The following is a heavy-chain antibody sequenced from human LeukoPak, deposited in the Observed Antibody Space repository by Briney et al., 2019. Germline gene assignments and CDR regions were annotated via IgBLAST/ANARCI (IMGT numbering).Heavy chain of an antibody. CDR2: IYYSGST. CDR3: ASRVVAASDYYYYYGMDV. D-gene: IGHD2-15*01. CDR1: GGSISSGGYY. Sequence: SETLSLTCTVSGGSISSGGYYWSWIRQHPGKGLEWIGYIYYSGSTYYNPSLKSRVTLSVDTSKNQFSLKLSSVTAADTAVYYCASRVVAASDYYYYYGMDVWGQGTTVTVSS. V-gene: IGHV4-31*03. J-gene: IGHJ6*02.